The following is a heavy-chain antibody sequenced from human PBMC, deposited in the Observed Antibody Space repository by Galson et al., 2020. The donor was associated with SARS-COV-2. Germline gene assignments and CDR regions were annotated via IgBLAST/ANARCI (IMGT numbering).Heavy chain of an antibody. D-gene: IGHD6-13*01. Sequence: ASETLSLTCTVSGGSISTYYWSWIRQPAGKGLEWIGRISSRGTTNYNPSLKSRLTMSLDTSKNQFSLKLTSVTAADTAVYYCARLYSSSWSVYHFGLDVWGQGTTVTVSS. V-gene: IGHV4-4*07. J-gene: IGHJ6*02. CDR3: ARLYSSSWSVYHFGLDV. CDR2: ISSRGTT. CDR1: GGSISTYY.